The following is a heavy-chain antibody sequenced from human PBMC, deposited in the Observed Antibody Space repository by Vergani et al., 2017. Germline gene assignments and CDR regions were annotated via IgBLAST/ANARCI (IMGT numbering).Heavy chain of an antibody. CDR2: IYNSGNG. CDR3: AGKTSAYDTLTGYYHTHPFDY. Sequence: QMQLQESGPGLVKASETLSLTCTVSGDSIISRSYYWGWIRQPPGKGLEWIGSIYNSGNGDSSSSLKSRVTISADTSKNQFSLRLTSVTAADTAVYYCAGKTSAYDTLTGYYHTHPFDYWGQGTLVTVSS. CDR1: GDSIISRSYY. J-gene: IGHJ4*02. V-gene: IGHV4-39*01. D-gene: IGHD3-9*01.